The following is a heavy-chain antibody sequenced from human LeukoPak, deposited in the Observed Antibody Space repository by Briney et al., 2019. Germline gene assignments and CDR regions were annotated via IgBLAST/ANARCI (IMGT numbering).Heavy chain of an antibody. Sequence: PGGSLRLSCAASGFTFSSYEMNWVRQAPGEGLEWVSYISSSGSTIYYADSVKGRFTISRDNAKNSLYLQMNSLRAEDTAVYYCARSASESYYEGLWPNYWGQGTLVTVSS. V-gene: IGHV3-48*03. CDR1: GFTFSSYE. CDR2: ISSSGSTI. CDR3: ARSASESYYEGLWPNY. J-gene: IGHJ4*02. D-gene: IGHD3-22*01.